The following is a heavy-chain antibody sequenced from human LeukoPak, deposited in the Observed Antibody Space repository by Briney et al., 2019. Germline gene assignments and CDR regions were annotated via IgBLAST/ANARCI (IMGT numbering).Heavy chain of an antibody. V-gene: IGHV3-23*01. CDR3: AERGRFEWELRY. CDR1: GFTFSSYA. Sequence: GGSLRLSCAASGFTFSSYAMSWVRQAPGKGLEWVSAISGSGGSTYYADSVKGRFTISRDNSKNTLYLQMNSLRAEDTAVYYCAERGRFEWELRYWGQGTLVTVSS. CDR2: ISGSGGST. D-gene: IGHD1-26*01. J-gene: IGHJ4*02.